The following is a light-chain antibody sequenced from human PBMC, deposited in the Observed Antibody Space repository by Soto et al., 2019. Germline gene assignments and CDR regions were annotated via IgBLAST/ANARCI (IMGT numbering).Light chain of an antibody. CDR3: QQLNSFPYT. V-gene: IGKV1-9*01. CDR1: QGIRSD. CDR2: AAS. Sequence: IQLTQSPSSLSASVGDRVTITCRASQGIRSDLAWYQQQPGKAPKLLIYAASILQGGVPSRFSGSGSGTDFTLTISSLQAEDFASYYCQQLNSFPYTFGQGTKLRIK. J-gene: IGKJ2*01.